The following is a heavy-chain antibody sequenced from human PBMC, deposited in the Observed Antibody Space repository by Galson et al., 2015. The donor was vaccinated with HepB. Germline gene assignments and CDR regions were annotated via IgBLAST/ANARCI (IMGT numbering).Heavy chain of an antibody. CDR2: ISSSSSYI. V-gene: IGHV3-21*01. J-gene: IGHJ6*02. Sequence: SLRLSCAASGFTFSSYSMNWVRQAPGKGLEWVSSISSSSSYIYYADSVKGRFTISRDNAKNSLYLQMNSLRAEDTAVYYCARDLSDFWSGYFSYYYYGMDVWGQGTTVTVSS. CDR1: GFTFSSYS. CDR3: ARDLSDFWSGYFSYYYYGMDV. D-gene: IGHD3-3*01.